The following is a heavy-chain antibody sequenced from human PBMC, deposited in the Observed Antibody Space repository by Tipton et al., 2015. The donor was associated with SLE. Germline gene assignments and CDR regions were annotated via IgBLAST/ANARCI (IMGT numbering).Heavy chain of an antibody. V-gene: IGHV4-30-2*06. CDR2: LYQSGSI. CDR3: ARVPGLERSYYYNYYMDV. Sequence: TLSLTCTVSGGSISGGGYSWSWIRQSPGKGLEWIGSLYQSGSIHYNPSLENRVTISVDRSKNQFSLSLSSVTAADTAVYYCARVPGLERSYYYNYYMDVWGKGTTVTVSS. CDR1: GGSISGGGYS. D-gene: IGHD1-1*01. J-gene: IGHJ6*03.